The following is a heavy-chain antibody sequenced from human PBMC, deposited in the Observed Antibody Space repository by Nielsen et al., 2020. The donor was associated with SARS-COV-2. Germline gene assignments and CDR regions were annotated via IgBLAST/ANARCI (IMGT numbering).Heavy chain of an antibody. Sequence: GESLKISCAASGFTFSTYDMHWVRQTPGKGLEWVAVISYDGSNKYYADSVKGRFTISRDNSKNTLYLQMNSLRAEDTAVYYCARDFRDYVWGSYRYDPYFDYWGQGTLVTVSS. J-gene: IGHJ4*02. CDR3: ARDFRDYVWGSYRYDPYFDY. CDR2: ISYDGSNK. D-gene: IGHD3-16*02. CDR1: GFTFSTYD. V-gene: IGHV3-30*03.